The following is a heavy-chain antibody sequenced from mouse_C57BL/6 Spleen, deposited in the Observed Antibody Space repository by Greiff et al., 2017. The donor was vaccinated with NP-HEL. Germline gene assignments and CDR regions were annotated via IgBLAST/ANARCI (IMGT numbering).Heavy chain of an antibody. CDR1: GYAFSSSW. J-gene: IGHJ1*03. CDR2: IYPGDGDP. D-gene: IGHD4-1*01. CDR3: ERVLTGTNFDV. V-gene: IGHV1-82*01. Sequence: VQLQQSGPELVKPGASVKISCKASGYAFSSSWMNWVKQRPGKGLEWIGRIYPGDGDPNYNGKFKGKATLTADKSSSTAYMQLSSLTSENSAVYVCERVLTGTNFDVWGTGTTVTVSS.